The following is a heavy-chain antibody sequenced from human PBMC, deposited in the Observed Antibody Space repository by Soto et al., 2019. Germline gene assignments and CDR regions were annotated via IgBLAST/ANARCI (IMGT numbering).Heavy chain of an antibody. V-gene: IGHV4-30-4*01. CDR1: GGSISSGDYY. CDR2: IYYSGST. Sequence: TLSLTCTVSGGSISSGDYYWSWIRQPPGKGLEWIGYIYYSGSTYYNPSLKSRVTISVDTSKNQFSLKLSSVTAADTAVYYCARAIVSSGYSYGRSDYWGQGTLVTVSS. J-gene: IGHJ4*02. CDR3: ARAIVSSGYSYGRSDY. D-gene: IGHD5-18*01.